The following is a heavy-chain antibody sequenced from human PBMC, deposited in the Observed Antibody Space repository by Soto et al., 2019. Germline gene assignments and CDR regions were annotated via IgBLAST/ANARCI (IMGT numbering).Heavy chain of an antibody. Sequence: QLQLQESGSGLVKPSQTLSLTCAVSGGSISSGGYSWRRIRQPPGKGLEWIGYIYHSGSTYYNPSLKGRVTISVDRSKNQFSLKLSSVTAADTAVYYCAAGGGLPRYYWGQGTLVTVSS. V-gene: IGHV4-30-2*01. CDR3: AAGGGLPRYY. CDR2: IYHSGST. J-gene: IGHJ4*02. D-gene: IGHD5-12*01. CDR1: GGSISSGGYS.